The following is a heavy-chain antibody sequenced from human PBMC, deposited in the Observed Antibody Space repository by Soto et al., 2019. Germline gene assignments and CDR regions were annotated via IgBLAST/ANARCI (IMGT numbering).Heavy chain of an antibody. D-gene: IGHD3-22*01. Sequence: EVQLMESGGGSEQPGGSLRLSCTTSGFTFSSFEMVWVRQAPGKGLEWVSYISGSGSAIYYADSVEGPFTISRDTAKKSLFLQMDNLRAEDTAVYYGARVGLDYDSSGYYFDKWGQGTLVTVSS. V-gene: IGHV3-48*03. CDR2: ISGSGSAI. J-gene: IGHJ4*02. CDR1: GFTFSSFE. CDR3: ARVGLDYDSSGYYFDK.